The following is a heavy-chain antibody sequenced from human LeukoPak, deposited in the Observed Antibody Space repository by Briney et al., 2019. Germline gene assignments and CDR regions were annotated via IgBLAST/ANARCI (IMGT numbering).Heavy chain of an antibody. CDR2: PYSGYSAYFA. J-gene: IGHJ4*02. Sequence: GGSLRLSCAASGFIVSSNHMNWVRQAPGRGLEWVSIPYSGYSAYFAYYADSVKGRFTISRDESKNTVFLQMDNLRAEDTAVYYCTRERPDSRRFDSWGQGILVTVSS. CDR1: GFIVSSNH. D-gene: IGHD1-14*01. CDR3: TRERPDSRRFDS. V-gene: IGHV3-66*01.